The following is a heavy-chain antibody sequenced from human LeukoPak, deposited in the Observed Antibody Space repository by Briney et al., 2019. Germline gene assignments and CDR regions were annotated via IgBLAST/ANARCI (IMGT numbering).Heavy chain of an antibody. CDR3: ARDQSGFLEWPF. CDR1: GFTVSSNY. CDR2: FYSGGST. J-gene: IGHJ4*02. Sequence: GGSLRLSCAASGFTVSSNYVNWVRQAPGKGLEWVSVFYSGGSTYYADSVKGRFTISRDNSKNTLYLQMNSLRAEDTAVYYCARDQSGFLEWPFWGQGTLVTVSS. V-gene: IGHV3-66*02. D-gene: IGHD3-3*01.